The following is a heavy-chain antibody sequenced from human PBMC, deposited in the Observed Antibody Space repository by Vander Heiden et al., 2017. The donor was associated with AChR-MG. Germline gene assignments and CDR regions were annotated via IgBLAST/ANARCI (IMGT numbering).Heavy chain of an antibody. CDR3: ARPGPGSTFGGTMDV. J-gene: IGHJ6*02. CDR1: GGSISSYY. D-gene: IGHD3-16*01. V-gene: IGHV4-59*08. Sequence: QVQLQESGPGLVKPSETLSLTCTVSGGSISSYYWSWIRQPPGKGLEWIGYIYYSGSTKYNPSRKSRVTISVDTSKNQVSMKLSSVTAADTAVYYCARPGPGSTFGGTMDVWGQGTTVTVSS. CDR2: IYYSGST.